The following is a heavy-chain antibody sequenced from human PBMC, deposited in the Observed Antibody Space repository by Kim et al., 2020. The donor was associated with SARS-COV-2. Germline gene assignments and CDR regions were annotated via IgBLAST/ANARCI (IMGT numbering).Heavy chain of an antibody. J-gene: IGHJ5*02. D-gene: IGHD3-10*01. CDR3: ASTYYYGSGFDP. V-gene: IGHV3-23*01. Sequence: YYADSGTGRFTISRDNTKNTLYLQRNSLRAEDTAVYYCASTYYYGSGFDPWGQGTLVTVSS.